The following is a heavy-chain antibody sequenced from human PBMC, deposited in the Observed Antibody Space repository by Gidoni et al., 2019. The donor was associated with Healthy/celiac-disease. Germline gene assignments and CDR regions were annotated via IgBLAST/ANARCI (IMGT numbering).Heavy chain of an antibody. Sequence: EVQLVESGGGLVQPGGSLGLSCQASGFTFSSYIRNGVRQAPGKGPEWVADISSSSSTIYYADSVKGRVTIYRDNAKKSMYLQMNSLRDEDTAVYYCARDTDIVATMAGDYGMDVWGQGTTVTVSS. CDR1: GFTFSSYI. J-gene: IGHJ6*02. CDR3: ARDTDIVATMAGDYGMDV. CDR2: ISSSSSTI. D-gene: IGHD5-12*01. V-gene: IGHV3-48*02.